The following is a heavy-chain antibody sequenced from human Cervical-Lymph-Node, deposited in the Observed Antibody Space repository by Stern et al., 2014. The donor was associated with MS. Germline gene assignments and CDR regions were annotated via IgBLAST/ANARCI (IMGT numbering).Heavy chain of an antibody. CDR2: IWYDGSNK. CDR3: AREEYSSSSFDY. D-gene: IGHD6-6*01. CDR1: GFTFSSYG. J-gene: IGHJ4*02. V-gene: IGHV3-33*01. Sequence: VQLVESGGGVVQPGRSLRLSCAASGFTFSSYGMHWVRQAPGKGLEWVAVIWYDGSNKYYADSVKGRFTISRDNSKNTLYLQMNSLRAEDTAVYYCAREEYSSSSFDYGGQGTLVTVSS.